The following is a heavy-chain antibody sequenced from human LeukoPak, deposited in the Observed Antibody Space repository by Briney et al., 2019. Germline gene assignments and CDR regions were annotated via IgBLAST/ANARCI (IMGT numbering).Heavy chain of an antibody. D-gene: IGHD3-10*01. CDR3: ARDPITMVRGVILTWFDP. CDR2: IYHSGST. CDR1: GGSISSGDYY. J-gene: IGHJ5*02. Sequence: SETLSLTCTVSGGSISSGDYYWSWIRQPPGKGLEWIGYIYHSGSTYYNPSLKSRVTISIDRSKNQFSLKLSSVTAADTAVYYCARDPITMVRGVILTWFDPWGQGTLVTVSS. V-gene: IGHV4-30-2*01.